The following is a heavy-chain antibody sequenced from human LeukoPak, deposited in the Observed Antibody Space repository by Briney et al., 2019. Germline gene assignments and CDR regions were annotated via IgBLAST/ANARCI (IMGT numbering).Heavy chain of an antibody. CDR1: GGSLSSYY. CDR2: IYYSVST. V-gene: IGHV4-59*01. Sequence: PETLSLTCTVSGGSLSSYYWSWIRQPPRKGLEWIGYIYYSVSTNYNPSPKSRVTISVDTSKNQFSLKLSSVAAADTAVYYCARAGYSGYDLGEFDYWGQGTLVTVSS. D-gene: IGHD5-12*01. J-gene: IGHJ4*02. CDR3: ARAGYSGYDLGEFDY.